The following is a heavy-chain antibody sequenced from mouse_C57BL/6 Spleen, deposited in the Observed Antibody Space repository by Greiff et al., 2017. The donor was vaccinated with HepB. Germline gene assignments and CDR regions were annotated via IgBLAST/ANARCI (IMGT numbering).Heavy chain of an antibody. CDR3: ARETFITKMDY. V-gene: IGHV1-82*01. D-gene: IGHD1-1*01. Sequence: VQLQQSGPELVKPGASVKISCKASGYAFSSSWMNWVKQRPGKGLEWIGRIYPGDGDTNYNGKFKGKATLTADKSSSTAYMQLSSLTSADSAVYFCARETFITKMDYWGQGTSVTVSS. CDR2: IYPGDGDT. J-gene: IGHJ4*01. CDR1: GYAFSSSW.